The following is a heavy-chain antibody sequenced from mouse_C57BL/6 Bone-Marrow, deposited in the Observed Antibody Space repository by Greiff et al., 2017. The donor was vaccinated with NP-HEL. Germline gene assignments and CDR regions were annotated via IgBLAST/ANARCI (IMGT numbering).Heavy chain of an antibody. Sequence: VQLQQSGPELVKPGASVKISCKASGYTFTDYYMNWVKQSHGKSLEWIGDINPNNGGTSYNQKFKGKATLTVDKSSSTAYMELRSLTSEDSAVYYCARNGSRYYYAMDYWGQGTSVTVSS. CDR1: GYTFTDYY. J-gene: IGHJ4*01. V-gene: IGHV1-26*01. CDR3: ARNGSRYYYAMDY. D-gene: IGHD1-1*01. CDR2: INPNNGGT.